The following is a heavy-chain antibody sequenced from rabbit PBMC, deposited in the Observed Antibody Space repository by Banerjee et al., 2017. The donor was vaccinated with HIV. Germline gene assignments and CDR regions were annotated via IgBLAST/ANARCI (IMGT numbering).Heavy chain of an antibody. CDR2: IYAGNSGTT. D-gene: IGHD6-1*01. V-gene: IGHV1S40*01. CDR1: GFSFSSSYW. Sequence: QSLEESRGDLVKPGASLTLTCTASGFSFSSSYWICWVRQAPGKGLEWIACIYAGNSGTTYYASWAKGRFTISKTSSTTVTLQMTSLTAADTATYFCARGYWVGGGYATYFDLWGPGTLVTVS. J-gene: IGHJ4*01. CDR3: ARGYWVGGGYATYFDL.